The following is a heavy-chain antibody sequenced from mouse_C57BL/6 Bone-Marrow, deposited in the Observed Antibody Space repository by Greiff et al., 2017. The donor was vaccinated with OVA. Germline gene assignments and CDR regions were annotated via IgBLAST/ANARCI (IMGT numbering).Heavy chain of an antibody. J-gene: IGHJ3*01. V-gene: IGHV1-26*01. Sequence: VQLQQSGPELVKPGASVKISCKASGYTFTDYYMNWVKQSHGKSLEWIGDINPNNGGTSYNQKFKGKATLTVDKSSSTAYMELRSLTSEDSAVDYCAEDSSGSAWFAYWGQGTLVTVSA. CDR1: GYTFTDYY. CDR2: INPNNGGT. D-gene: IGHD3-2*01. CDR3: AEDSSGSAWFAY.